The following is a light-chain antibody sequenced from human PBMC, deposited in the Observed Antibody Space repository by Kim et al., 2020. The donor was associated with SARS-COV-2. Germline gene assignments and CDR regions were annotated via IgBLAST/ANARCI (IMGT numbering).Light chain of an antibody. J-gene: IGKJ2*01. CDR1: PSVSSSY. Sequence: EIVLTQSPGTLSLSPGERATLSCRASPSVSSSYLAWYQQKPGQAPRLLIHGASSRATGIPDRFSGSGSGTDFTLTISRLEPEDFAVYYCQQYGSSPRTFGQGTKLEI. CDR2: GAS. V-gene: IGKV3-20*01. CDR3: QQYGSSPRT.